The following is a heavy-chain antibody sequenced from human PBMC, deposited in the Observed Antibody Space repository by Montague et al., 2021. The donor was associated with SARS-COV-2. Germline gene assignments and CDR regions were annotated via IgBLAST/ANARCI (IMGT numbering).Heavy chain of an antibody. J-gene: IGHJ3*01. CDR2: IANSGNT. CDR3: GRDSWGDGYVVTGAFDV. D-gene: IGHD2-2*03. V-gene: IGHV4-30-4*08. CDR1: SASVGSVSCDEYY. Sequence: TLSLTCTVSSASVGSVSCDEYYWGWIRQPPVRGLECIWYIANSGNTHYSPSLMTLVTISLDTSKTLFSLILTSVTAADTAVYYCGRDSWGDGYVVTGAFDVWGHGTMVIVSS.